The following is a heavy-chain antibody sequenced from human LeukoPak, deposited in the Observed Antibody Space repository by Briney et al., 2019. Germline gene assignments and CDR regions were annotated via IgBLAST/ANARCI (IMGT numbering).Heavy chain of an antibody. V-gene: IGHV4-59*05. Sequence: SETLSLTCTVSGGSISSYYWSRIRQPPGKGLEWIGSIYYSGSTYYNPSLKSRVTISVDTSKNQFSLKLSSVTAADTAVYYCARGVPPLDAFDIWGQGTMVTVSS. CDR1: GGSISSYY. CDR3: ARGVPPLDAFDI. CDR2: IYYSGST. D-gene: IGHD1-1*01. J-gene: IGHJ3*02.